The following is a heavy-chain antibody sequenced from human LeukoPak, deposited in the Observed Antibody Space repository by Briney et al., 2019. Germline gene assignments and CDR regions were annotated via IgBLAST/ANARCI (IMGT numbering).Heavy chain of an antibody. CDR2: IWYDGSNK. Sequence: GGSLRLSCVASGFSFSTYAMQWVRQPPGKGLEWVAVIWYDGSNKYYADSVKGRFTISRDNSKNTLYLQMNSLRAEDTAVYYCARDGSSGWYWVDYWGQGTLVTVSS. V-gene: IGHV3-33*08. J-gene: IGHJ4*02. D-gene: IGHD6-19*01. CDR3: ARDGSSGWYWVDY. CDR1: GFSFSTYA.